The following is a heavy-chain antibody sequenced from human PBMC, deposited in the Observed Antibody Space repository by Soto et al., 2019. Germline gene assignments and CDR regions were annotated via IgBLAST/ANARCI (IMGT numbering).Heavy chain of an antibody. CDR1: GYTFTSYG. D-gene: IGHD4-17*01. CDR3: ASHEHYGDYGGIGAFDI. CDR2: ISAYNGNT. J-gene: IGHJ3*02. Sequence: QVQLVQSGAEVKKPGASVKVSCKASGYTFTSYGISWVRQAPGQGLEWMGWISAYNGNTNYAQKRKGRVTMTTXXSXSXAYMEMRSMRSDDTAVYYCASHEHYGDYGGIGAFDIWGQGTMVTVSS. V-gene: IGHV1-18*01.